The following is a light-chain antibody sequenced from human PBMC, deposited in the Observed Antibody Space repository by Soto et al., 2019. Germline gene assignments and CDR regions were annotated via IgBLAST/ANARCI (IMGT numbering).Light chain of an antibody. CDR3: QNYNSAPWT. J-gene: IGKJ1*01. Sequence: DIQMTQSPSSLSASVGDRVTITCRASQGITDYLAWYQQKPEQVPNLLIYAASTLQSGVPSRFSGSGSGTDFTLTITGLQPEDVATYYCQNYNSAPWTFGQGTKVEIK. V-gene: IGKV1-27*01. CDR1: QGITDY. CDR2: AAS.